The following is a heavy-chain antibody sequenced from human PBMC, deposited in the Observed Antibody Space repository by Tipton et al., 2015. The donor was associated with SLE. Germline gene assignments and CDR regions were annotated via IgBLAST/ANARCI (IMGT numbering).Heavy chain of an antibody. D-gene: IGHD1-7*01. CDR2: ISTYSGNT. J-gene: IGHJ4*02. CDR1: GYTFRKDG. Sequence: QLVQSGDEVKKPGASVKVSCKASGYTFRKDGINWVRQAPGQGLEWMGWISTYSGNTNYAQRLQGRVTMTTDTSTSTVYMELRSLRSDDTAIYYCARDFITGTATLDYWGQGTLVTVSS. CDR3: ARDFITGTATLDY. V-gene: IGHV1-18*01.